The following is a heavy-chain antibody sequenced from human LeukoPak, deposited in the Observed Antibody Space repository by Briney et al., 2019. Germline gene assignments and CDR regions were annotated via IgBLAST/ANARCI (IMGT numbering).Heavy chain of an antibody. V-gene: IGHV4-59*12. CDR3: ARDGSYGNWFDP. D-gene: IGHD3-10*01. CDR1: GGSISTYY. CDR2: MYYSGST. J-gene: IGHJ5*02. Sequence: SETLSLTCTVSGGSISTYYWSWIRQPPGKGLEWIGYMYYSGSTNYNPSLKSRVTISVDTSKNQFSLKLSSVTAADTAVYYCARDGSYGNWFDPWGQGTLVTVSS.